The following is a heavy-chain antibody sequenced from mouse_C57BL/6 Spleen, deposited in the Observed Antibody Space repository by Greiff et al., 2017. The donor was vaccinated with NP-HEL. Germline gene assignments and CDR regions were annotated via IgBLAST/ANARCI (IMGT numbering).Heavy chain of an antibody. J-gene: IGHJ2*01. CDR3: ARRGVGLDY. V-gene: IGHV5-6*02. Sequence: EVMLVESGGDLVKPGGSLKLSCAASGFTFSSYGMSWVRQTPDKRLEWVATISSGGSYTYYPDSVKGRFTISRDNAKNTLYLQMSSLKSEDTAMYYCARRGVGLDYWGQGTTLTVSS. CDR1: GFTFSSYG. CDR2: ISSGGSYT. D-gene: IGHD4-1*01.